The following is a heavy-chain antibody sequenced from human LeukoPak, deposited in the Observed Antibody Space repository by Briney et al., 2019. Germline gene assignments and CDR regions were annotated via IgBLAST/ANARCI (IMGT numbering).Heavy chain of an antibody. Sequence: PSETLSLTCTVSGGSISSGGYYWSWIRQHPGKGLEWVSAISGSGGSTYYADSVKGRFTISRDNSKNTLYLQMNSLRAEDTAVYYCAKHSPGSGSRSGMDVWGQGTTVTVSS. CDR3: AKHSPGSGSRSGMDV. J-gene: IGHJ6*02. V-gene: IGHV3-23*01. CDR2: ISGSGGST. D-gene: IGHD3-10*01. CDR1: GGSISSGGYY.